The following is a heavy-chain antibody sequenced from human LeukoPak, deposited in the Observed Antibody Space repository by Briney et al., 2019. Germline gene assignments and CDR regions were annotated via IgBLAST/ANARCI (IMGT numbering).Heavy chain of an antibody. Sequence: PGGSLRLSCAASGFTFNDYEINWVRQAPGKGLEWISYISSSGKIIYYADSVKGRFTISRDNAKNAVYLQMNRLRAEHTAVYYCARDSSDWYHWFDPWGQGTLVTVSS. V-gene: IGHV3-48*03. CDR1: GFTFNDYE. J-gene: IGHJ5*02. CDR2: ISSSGKII. CDR3: ARDSSDWYHWFDP. D-gene: IGHD6-19*01.